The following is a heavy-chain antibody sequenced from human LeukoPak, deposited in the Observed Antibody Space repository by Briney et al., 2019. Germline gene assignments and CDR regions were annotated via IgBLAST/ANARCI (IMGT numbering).Heavy chain of an antibody. CDR1: GGTFSSYA. J-gene: IGHJ1*01. V-gene: IGHV1-69*01. CDR3: ARSVVVPAAIAEYFQH. CDR2: IIPIFGTA. D-gene: IGHD2-2*01. Sequence: SVKVSCKASGGTFSSYAISWVRQAPGQGLEWMGGIIPIFGTANYAQKFQGRVTITADESTSTAYMELSSLRSEDTAVYYCARSVVVPAAIAEYFQHWGQGTLVTVSS.